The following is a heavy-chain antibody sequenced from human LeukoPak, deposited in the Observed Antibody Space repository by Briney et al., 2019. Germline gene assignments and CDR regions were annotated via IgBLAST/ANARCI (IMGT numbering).Heavy chain of an antibody. D-gene: IGHD3-3*01. CDR3: ARAHYDFWSGYSEGLGY. CDR2: ISAYNGNT. Sequence: GASVKVSCKASGYTFTSYGISWVRQAPGQGLEWMGWISAYNGNTNYAQKLQGRVTMTTDTSTSTAYMELRSLRSDDTAVYYCARAHYDFWSGYSEGLGYWGQGTLVTVSS. V-gene: IGHV1-18*01. J-gene: IGHJ4*02. CDR1: GYTFTSYG.